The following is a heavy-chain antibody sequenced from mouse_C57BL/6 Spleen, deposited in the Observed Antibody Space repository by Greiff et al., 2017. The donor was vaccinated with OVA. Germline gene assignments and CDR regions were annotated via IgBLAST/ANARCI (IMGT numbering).Heavy chain of an antibody. V-gene: IGHV1-52*01. Sequence: QVQLQQPGAELVRPGSSVKLSCKASGYTFTSYWMHWVKQRPIQGLEWIGNIDPSDSETHYNQQFKDKATLTVDKSSSTAYMQLSSLTSDDSAVYYGARGITGRDYYSMDYWGQGTSVTVSS. J-gene: IGHJ4*01. D-gene: IGHD4-1*01. CDR1: GYTFTSYW. CDR2: IDPSDSET. CDR3: ARGITGRDYYSMDY.